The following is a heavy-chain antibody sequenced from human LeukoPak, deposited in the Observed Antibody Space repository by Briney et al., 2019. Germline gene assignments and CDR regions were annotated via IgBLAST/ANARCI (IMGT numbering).Heavy chain of an antibody. J-gene: IGHJ4*02. Sequence: GRSLRLSCATSGFTFNSFGMHWARQAPGKGLEWVAFISYDGSNKDYADSVKGRFTISRDNAKNSLYLQMNSLRAGDMAVYYCATRKIWFGDLSPDYWGQGTLVTVSS. D-gene: IGHD3-10*01. V-gene: IGHV3-33*05. CDR2: ISYDGSNK. CDR1: GFTFNSFG. CDR3: ATRKIWFGDLSPDY.